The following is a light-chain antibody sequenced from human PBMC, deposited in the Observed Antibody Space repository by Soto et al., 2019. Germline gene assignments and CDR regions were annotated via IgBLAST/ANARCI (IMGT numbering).Light chain of an antibody. CDR3: AVWDDSLSGWV. Sequence: QSVLTQPPSASGTPGQRVTISCSGSNSNVGNNTVNWYQQFPGTSPRLLIEANNQRASGVPDRFSGSKSANSASLAISGLRFEDEADYYCAVWDDSLSGWVFGGGTKLTVL. J-gene: IGLJ3*02. CDR1: NSNVGNNT. CDR2: ANN. V-gene: IGLV1-44*01.